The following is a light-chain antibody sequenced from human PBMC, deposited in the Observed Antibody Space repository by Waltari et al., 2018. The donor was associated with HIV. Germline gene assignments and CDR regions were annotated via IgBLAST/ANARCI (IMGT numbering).Light chain of an antibody. V-gene: IGLV3-25*03. Sequence: LTQTPSVSVSPGQTARINCSRGALPKKYSSWYRQKAGQAPILLIYKDIERSSGIPERISGSGSGTGVTLTITDVQAEDEGDYFCQSTDYDGTWVFGGGTKLTVL. CDR1: ALPKKY. CDR3: QSTDYDGTWV. CDR2: KDI. J-gene: IGLJ3*02.